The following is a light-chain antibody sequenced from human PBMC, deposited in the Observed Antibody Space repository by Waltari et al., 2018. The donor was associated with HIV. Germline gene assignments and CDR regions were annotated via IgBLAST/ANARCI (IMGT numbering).Light chain of an antibody. CDR3: SSYTASSTLDVV. J-gene: IGLJ2*01. V-gene: IGLV2-14*03. CDR2: EVS. CDR1: SSDIGAYNY. Sequence: QSALTQAASVSGSPGQSITISCTGSSSDIGAYNYVSWYQQHPDKVPKLVIYEVSNRPSGISNRFSGSKSGNTASLTSSGLQADDEASYYCSSYTASSTLDVVFGGGTRLTVL.